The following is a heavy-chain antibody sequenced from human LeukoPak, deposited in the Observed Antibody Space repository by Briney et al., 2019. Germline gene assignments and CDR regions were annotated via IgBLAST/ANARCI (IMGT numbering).Heavy chain of an antibody. CDR1: GYSISRYY. J-gene: IGHJ4*02. CDR2: FYTIGGT. CDR3: ARSAPWVTSYYVDS. Sequence: SETLSLTCTATGYSISRYYWSWIRQPAGKGLEWIGRFYTIGGTNYYPSFKSRVTMSLDTSKNQFSLTRNSVTAADTAVHYCARSAPWVTSYYVDSWGQGTLVTVSS. D-gene: IGHD2-21*02. V-gene: IGHV4-4*07.